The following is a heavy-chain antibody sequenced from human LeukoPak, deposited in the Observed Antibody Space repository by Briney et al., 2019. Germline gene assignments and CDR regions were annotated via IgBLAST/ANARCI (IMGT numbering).Heavy chain of an antibody. CDR2: IYHSGST. J-gene: IGHJ4*02. CDR3: AKSSYSIFDY. V-gene: IGHV4-38-2*02. CDR1: GYSISSGYY. Sequence: QTSETLSLTCTVSGYSISSGYYWGWIRQPPGKGLEWIGSIYHSGSTYYNPSLKSRVTISVDTSKNQFSLKLSSVTAADTAVYYCAKSSYSIFDYWGQGTLVTVSS. D-gene: IGHD5-18*01.